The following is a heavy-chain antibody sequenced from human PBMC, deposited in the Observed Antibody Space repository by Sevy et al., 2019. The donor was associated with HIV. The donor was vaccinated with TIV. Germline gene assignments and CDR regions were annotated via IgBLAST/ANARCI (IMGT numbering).Heavy chain of an antibody. J-gene: IGHJ4*02. Sequence: GGSLRLSCAASGFTFSSYAMHWVRQAPGKGLEWVAVISYDGSNKYYADSVKGRFTISRVNSKNTLYLQMNSLRAEDTAVYYCARGIVVVIIDYWGQGTLVTVSS. CDR2: ISYDGSNK. CDR1: GFTFSSYA. D-gene: IGHD3-22*01. V-gene: IGHV3-30*04. CDR3: ARGIVVVIIDY.